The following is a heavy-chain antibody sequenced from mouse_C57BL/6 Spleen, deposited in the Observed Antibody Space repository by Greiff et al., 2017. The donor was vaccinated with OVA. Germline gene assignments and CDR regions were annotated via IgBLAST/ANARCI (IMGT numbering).Heavy chain of an antibody. D-gene: IGHD2-4*01. CDR2: IWSGGST. V-gene: IGHV2-2*01. CDR1: GFSLTSYG. Sequence: VQLMESGPGLVQPSQSLSITCTVSGFSLTSYGVHWVRQSPGKGLEWLGVIWSGGSTDYNAAFISRLSISKDNSKSQVFFKMNSLQADDTAIYYCARDRIYYDYDGYYFDYWGQGTTLTVSS. J-gene: IGHJ2*01. CDR3: ARDRIYYDYDGYYFDY.